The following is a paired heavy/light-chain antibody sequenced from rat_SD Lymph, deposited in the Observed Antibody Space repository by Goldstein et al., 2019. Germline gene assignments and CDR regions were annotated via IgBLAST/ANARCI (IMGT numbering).Light chain of an antibody. CDR2: NAN. J-gene: IGKJ1*01. CDR1: QNINKY. CDR3: LQHNSWWT. V-gene: IGKV22S2*01. Sequence: DIQMTQSPSFLSASVGDRVTLSCKASQNINKYLAWYQQKLGEAPKLLIYNANSLQTGIPSRFSGSGSGTDFTLTISSLQPEDVATYFCLQHNSWWTFGGGTKLELK.
Heavy chain of an antibody. CDR3: TRDRTTRVSLQTPFAY. CDR2: MRYNGDT. J-gene: IGHJ3*01. Sequence: QVQLKESGPGLVQPSQTLSLTCTVSGFSLTSYNVHWVRQPPGKGLEWMGRMRYNGDTSYNSALKSRLSISRDTSKNQVFLKMNSLQTDDTGTYYCTRDRTTRVSLQTPFAYWGQGTLVTVSS. V-gene: IGHV2-63*01. D-gene: IGHD1-4*01. CDR1: GFSLTSYN.